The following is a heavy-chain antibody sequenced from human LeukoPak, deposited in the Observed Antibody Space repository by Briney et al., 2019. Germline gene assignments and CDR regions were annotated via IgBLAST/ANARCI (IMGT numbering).Heavy chain of an antibody. V-gene: IGHV3-30*04. CDR1: GFAFSTYP. Sequence: PGGSLRLSCAASGFAFSTYPVHWVRQAPGKGLEWVAVISYDGSNKYYADSVKGRFTISRDNSKNTLYLQMNSLRAGDTAIYYCASRHYDFGYYWGQGTLVTVSS. D-gene: IGHD4-17*01. CDR2: ISYDGSNK. CDR3: ASRHYDFGYY. J-gene: IGHJ4*02.